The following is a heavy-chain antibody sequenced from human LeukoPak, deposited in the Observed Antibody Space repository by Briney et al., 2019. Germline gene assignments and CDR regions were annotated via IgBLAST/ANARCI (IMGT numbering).Heavy chain of an antibody. CDR1: GFTFSSYS. CDR3: ARVSGATGDY. Sequence: GRSLRLSCAASGFTFSSYSMNWVRQAPGKGLEWVSSISSSSSYIYYADSVKGRFTISRDNAKNSLYLQMNSLRAEDTAVYYCARVSGATGDYWGQGTLVTVSS. J-gene: IGHJ4*02. D-gene: IGHD3-10*01. CDR2: ISSSSSYI. V-gene: IGHV3-21*01.